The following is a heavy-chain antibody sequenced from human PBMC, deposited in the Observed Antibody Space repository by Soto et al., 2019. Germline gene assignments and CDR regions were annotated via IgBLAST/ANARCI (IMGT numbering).Heavy chain of an antibody. D-gene: IGHD3-10*01. V-gene: IGHV4-39*01. CDR3: ARYVFTTVVRGFLITFEYYSGMDV. Sequence: SETLSLTCTVSGASITSSSYSWGWIRQPPGKGLEWIGNIQHSGSTYYKPSLKNRVTISVDTSKDQFSLKLSSVTAADTAVYYCARYVFTTVVRGFLITFEYYSGMDVWGQGTTVTVSS. CDR2: IQHSGST. CDR1: GASITSSSYS. J-gene: IGHJ6*02.